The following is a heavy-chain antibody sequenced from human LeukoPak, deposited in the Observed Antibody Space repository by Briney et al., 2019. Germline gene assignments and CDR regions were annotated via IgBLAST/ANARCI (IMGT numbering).Heavy chain of an antibody. V-gene: IGHV4-59*12. D-gene: IGHD3-3*01. J-gene: IGHJ5*02. CDR1: GGSISSYY. CDR2: IYYSGST. Sequence: SETLSLTCTVSGGSISSYYWSWIRQPPGKGLEWIGYIYYSGSTNYNPSLKSRVTISVDTSKNQFSLKLSSVTAADTAVYYCARDPFGVVLSWGQGTLVTVSS. CDR3: ARDPFGVVLS.